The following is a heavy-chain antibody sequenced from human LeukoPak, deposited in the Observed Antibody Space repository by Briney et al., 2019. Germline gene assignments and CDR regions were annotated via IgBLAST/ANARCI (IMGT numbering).Heavy chain of an antibody. V-gene: IGHV1-18*01. CDR1: GYTFTNFG. CDR3: ARHRDFDSTGYYYPLFDY. Sequence: ASVKVSCKASGYTFTNFGISWVRQAPGQGLEWMGWISAYNGNTNYAQKVQGRVTMTTDTSTSTAYMELRSLRSDDTAVYYCARHRDFDSTGYYYPLFDYWGQGTLVTVSS. D-gene: IGHD3-22*01. CDR2: ISAYNGNT. J-gene: IGHJ4*02.